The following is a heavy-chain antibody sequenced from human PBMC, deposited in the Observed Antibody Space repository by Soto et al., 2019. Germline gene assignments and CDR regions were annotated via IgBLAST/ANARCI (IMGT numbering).Heavy chain of an antibody. CDR2: ISYSGST. CDR3: ARGPRATQSYTFFYGMAV. CDR1: GGSISTYY. Sequence: SETLSLTCTVSGGSISTYYWTWVRQAPGKGLEWIGYISYSGSTNYNPSLKSRRTILLSTSKRQFSLKLSSVTAADTAVYYCARGPRATQSYTFFYGMAVWGQPTTFTIS. J-gene: IGHJ6*02. V-gene: IGHV4-59*01.